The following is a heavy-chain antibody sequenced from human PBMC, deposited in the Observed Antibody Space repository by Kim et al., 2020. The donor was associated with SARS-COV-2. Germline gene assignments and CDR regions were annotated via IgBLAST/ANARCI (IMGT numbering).Heavy chain of an antibody. D-gene: IGHD3-10*01. CDR3: ASRNYYGSGSYYNDRYYYYGMDV. V-gene: IGHV5-10-1*01. CDR2: IDPSDSYT. CDR1: GYSFTSYW. Sequence: GESLKISCKGSGYSFTSYWISWVRQMPGKGLEWMGRIDPSDSYTNYSPSFQGHVTISADKSISTAYLQWSSLKASDTAMYYCASRNYYGSGSYYNDRYYYYGMDVWGQGTTVTVSS. J-gene: IGHJ6*02.